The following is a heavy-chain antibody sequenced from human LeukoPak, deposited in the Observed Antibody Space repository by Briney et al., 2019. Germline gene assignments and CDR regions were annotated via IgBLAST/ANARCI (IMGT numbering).Heavy chain of an antibody. CDR1: GFSISSSGVG. D-gene: IGHD2-15*01. Sequence: SGPTLVNPTQTLTLTCTFSGFSISSSGVGVGWIRQPPGRALEWLALIYWDDDKRYSPSLKNRLTINRDTSKSQVVLTMTNLDPVDAATYYCAHSRRLRDCSGGSCYYFDYWGQGTLVTVSS. J-gene: IGHJ4*02. CDR2: IYWDDDK. V-gene: IGHV2-5*02. CDR3: AHSRRLRDCSGGSCYYFDY.